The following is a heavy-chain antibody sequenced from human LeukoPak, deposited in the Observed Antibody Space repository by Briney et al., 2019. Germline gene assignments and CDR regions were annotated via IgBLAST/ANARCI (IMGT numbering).Heavy chain of an antibody. D-gene: IGHD3-3*01. CDR2: IIAILGIA. CDR1: GGTFSSYA. V-gene: IGHV1-69*04. J-gene: IGHJ6*02. Sequence: SVKLSCKASGGTFSSYAISWVRQAPGQGLEWMGRIIAILGIANYAQKFQGRVTITADKSTSTAYMELSSLRSEDTAVYYCATVLRFLGNYYYYGMDVWGQGTTVTVSS. CDR3: ATVLRFLGNYYYYGMDV.